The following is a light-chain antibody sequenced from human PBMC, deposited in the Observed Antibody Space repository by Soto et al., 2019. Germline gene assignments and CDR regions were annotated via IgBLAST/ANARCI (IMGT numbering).Light chain of an antibody. CDR2: WAS. CDR3: QKYYSTPFT. V-gene: IGKV4-1*01. J-gene: IGKJ3*01. CDR1: QSVLYSSNNKNY. Sequence: DIVMTQSPDSLAVSLGERATINCKSSQSVLYSSNNKNYLAWYQQKPGQPPKLLIYWASTRESGVPDRFSGSGSGIDFTLTVSSLQAEDVAVYYCQKYYSTPFTFGPGTKVDIK.